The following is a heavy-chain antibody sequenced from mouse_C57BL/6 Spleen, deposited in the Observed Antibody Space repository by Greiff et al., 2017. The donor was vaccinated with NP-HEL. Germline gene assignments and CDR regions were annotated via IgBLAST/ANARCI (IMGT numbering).Heavy chain of an antibody. CDR3: AREDYGSIFAY. D-gene: IGHD1-1*01. V-gene: IGHV1-18*01. J-gene: IGHJ3*01. Sequence: EVQLQQSGPELVKPGASVKIPCKASGYTFTDYNMDWVKQSHGKSLEWIGDINPNNGGTIYNQKFKGKATLTVDKSSSTAYMELRSLTSEDTAFYYGAREDYGSIFAYWGQGTLVTVSA. CDR2: INPNNGGT. CDR1: GYTFTDYN.